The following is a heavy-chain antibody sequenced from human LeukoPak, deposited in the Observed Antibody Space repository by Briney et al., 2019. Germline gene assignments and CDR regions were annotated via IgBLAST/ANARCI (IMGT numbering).Heavy chain of an antibody. CDR2: ISSSSSTI. V-gene: IGHV3-48*04. CDR1: GFTFSSYS. Sequence: PGGSLRLSCAASGFTFSSYSMNWVRQAPGKGLEWVSYISSSSSTIYYADSVKGRFTISRDNAKNSLYLQMNSLRAEDTAVYYCAREPHCGGDCYSGIGYWGQGTLVTVSS. D-gene: IGHD2-21*02. CDR3: AREPHCGGDCYSGIGY. J-gene: IGHJ4*02.